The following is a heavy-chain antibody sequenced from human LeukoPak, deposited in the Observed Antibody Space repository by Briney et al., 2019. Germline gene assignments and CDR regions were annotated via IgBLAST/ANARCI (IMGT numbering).Heavy chain of an antibody. CDR3: TAGGASAP. J-gene: IGHJ5*02. D-gene: IGHD3-16*01. Sequence: GESLKISCKGSGYSFTNFWIGWVRQMPGKGLEWMGVISPGDSGIRYSPSFQGQVTISVDKSISTAYLQWSSLKASDSAMYYCTAGGASAPWGQGTLVTVSS. V-gene: IGHV5-51*01. CDR2: ISPGDSGI. CDR1: GYSFTNFW.